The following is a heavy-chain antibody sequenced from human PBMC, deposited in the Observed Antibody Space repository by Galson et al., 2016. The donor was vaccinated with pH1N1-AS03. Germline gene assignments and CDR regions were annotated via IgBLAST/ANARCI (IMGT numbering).Heavy chain of an antibody. CDR1: GFSLPTSGMC. CDR3: ARKPTGSMVVTVGVGYFDL. Sequence: PALVKPTQTLTLTCAISGFSLPTSGMCVNWIRQPPGKALEWLARIDWDDDKYFSTSLKTRLTIPRDTSKNHVALTMTNMAPGATATDFCARKPTGSMVVTVGVGYFDLWGRGTLVAVSS. V-gene: IGHV2-70*11. CDR2: IDWDDDK. D-gene: IGHD2-21*02. J-gene: IGHJ2*01.